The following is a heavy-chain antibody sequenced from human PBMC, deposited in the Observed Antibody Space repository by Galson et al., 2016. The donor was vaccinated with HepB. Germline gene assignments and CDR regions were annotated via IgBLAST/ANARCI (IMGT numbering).Heavy chain of an antibody. Sequence: SLRLSCAASGFTFRDYYMSWIRQAPGKGLEWVSYISSSGSTIYYADFVKGRFTISRDNAKNSLYLQMNSLRAEDTAVYYCALSNGSGSYPFDYWGQGTLVTVSS. D-gene: IGHD3-10*01. CDR1: GFTFRDYY. CDR3: ALSNGSGSYPFDY. J-gene: IGHJ4*02. CDR2: ISSSGSTI. V-gene: IGHV3-11*04.